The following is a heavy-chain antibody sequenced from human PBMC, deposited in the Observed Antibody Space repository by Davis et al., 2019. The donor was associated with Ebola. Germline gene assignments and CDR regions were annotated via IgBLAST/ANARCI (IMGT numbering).Heavy chain of an antibody. V-gene: IGHV4-39*01. CDR1: GGSISSSSYY. CDR3: ARRLVVVVAASTPFDY. D-gene: IGHD2-15*01. J-gene: IGHJ4*02. CDR2: IYYSGST. Sequence: PSETLSLTCTVSGGSISSSSYYWGWIRQPPGKGLEWIGSIYYSGSTYYNPSLKSRVTISVDTSKNQFSLKLSSVTAADTAVYYCARRLVVVVAASTPFDYWGQGTLVTVSS.